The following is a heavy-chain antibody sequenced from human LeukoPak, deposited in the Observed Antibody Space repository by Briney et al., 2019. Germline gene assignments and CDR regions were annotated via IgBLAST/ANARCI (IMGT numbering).Heavy chain of an antibody. CDR2: IYHSGST. V-gene: IGHV4-38-2*02. CDR1: GYSLSSGYY. D-gene: IGHD6-13*01. CDR3: ARASSSSWYYDYFDY. Sequence: SETLSLTCTVSGYSLSSGYYWGWIRPPPGKGLEWIGSIYHSGSTYYNPSLKSRVTISVDMSKNQFSLKLSSVTAADTAVYYCARASSSSWYYDYFDYWGQGTLVTVSS. J-gene: IGHJ4*02.